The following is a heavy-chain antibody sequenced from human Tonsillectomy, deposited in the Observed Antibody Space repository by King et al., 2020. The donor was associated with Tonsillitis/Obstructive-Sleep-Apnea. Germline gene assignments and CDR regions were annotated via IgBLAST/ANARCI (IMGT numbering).Heavy chain of an antibody. Sequence: QLVQSGAEVKKPGESLKISCKGSGYSFTNYWIGWVRQMPGKGLEWMGIFYPSDSDTRYSPSFQGQVTISADKSINTAYLQWSSLKASDTAIYYCARLRVEYQLKANDAFDIWGQGTMVTVSS. CDR2: FYPSDSDT. J-gene: IGHJ3*02. CDR1: GYSFTNYW. V-gene: IGHV5-51*01. CDR3: ARLRVEYQLKANDAFDI. D-gene: IGHD2-2*01.